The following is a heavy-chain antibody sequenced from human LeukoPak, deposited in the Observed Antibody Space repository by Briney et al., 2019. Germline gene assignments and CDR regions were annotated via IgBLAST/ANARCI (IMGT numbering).Heavy chain of an antibody. Sequence: GGSLRLSCAASGFTFTTYWMNWVRQAPGKGLEWVAIIKQDGSEKYYVDSVKGRFTISRDNAKNSLSLQMNSLRVEDTAVYYCSGGIGWIIDHWGQGTLVTVSS. CDR1: GFTFTTYW. CDR3: SGGIGWIIDH. CDR2: IKQDGSEK. D-gene: IGHD6-19*01. V-gene: IGHV3-7*01. J-gene: IGHJ4*02.